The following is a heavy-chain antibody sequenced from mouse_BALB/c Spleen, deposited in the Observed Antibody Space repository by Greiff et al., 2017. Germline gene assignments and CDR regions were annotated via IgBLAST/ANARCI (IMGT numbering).Heavy chain of an antibody. CDR3: ARDGNYVYYAMDY. V-gene: IGHV1-14*01. D-gene: IGHD2-1*01. Sequence: VHVKQSGPELVKPGASVKMSCKASGYTFTSYVMHWVKQKPGQGLEWIGYINPYNDGTKYNEKFKGKATLTSDKSSSTAYMELSSLTSEDSAVYYCARDGNYVYYAMDYWGQGTSVTVSS. CDR2: INPYNDGT. J-gene: IGHJ4*01. CDR1: GYTFTSYV.